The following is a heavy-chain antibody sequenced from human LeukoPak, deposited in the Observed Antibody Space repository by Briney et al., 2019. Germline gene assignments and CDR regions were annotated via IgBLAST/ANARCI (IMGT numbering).Heavy chain of an antibody. Sequence: GASVKVSCKASGYTFTSYGISWARQAPGQGLEWMGWISAYNGNTNYAQKLQGRVTMTTDTSTSTAYMELRSLRSDDTAVYYCARDHPYYYDSSGYYGDFDYWGQGTLVTVSS. CDR1: GYTFTSYG. D-gene: IGHD3-22*01. J-gene: IGHJ4*02. V-gene: IGHV1-18*01. CDR3: ARDHPYYYDSSGYYGDFDY. CDR2: ISAYNGNT.